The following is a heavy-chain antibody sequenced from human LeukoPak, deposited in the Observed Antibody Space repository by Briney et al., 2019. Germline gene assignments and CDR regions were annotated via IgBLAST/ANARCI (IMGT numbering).Heavy chain of an antibody. CDR1: GGSHGSSTNY. D-gene: IGHD3-22*01. J-gene: IGHJ4*02. Sequence: SETLSLTCTVSGGSHGSSTNYGGWVRQTPGKGMEWIGSMYYGGTTYYNPSLKSRLTLSVDTSKNQISLRLHSVTAADSAVYFCATGKFSGYYDYWGQGTLVTVSS. V-gene: IGHV4-39*01. CDR2: MYYGGTT. CDR3: ATGKFSGYYDY.